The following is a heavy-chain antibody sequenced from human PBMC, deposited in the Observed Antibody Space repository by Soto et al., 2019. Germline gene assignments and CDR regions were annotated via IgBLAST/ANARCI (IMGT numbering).Heavy chain of an antibody. Sequence: PSETLSLTCAVYGGSFSGYYWSWIRQPPGKGLEWIGEINHSGSTNYNPSLKSRVTISVDTSKNQFSLKLSSVTAADTAVYYCARGRVTIFGVRPPDYWGQGTLVTVSS. CDR1: GGSFSGYY. CDR3: ARGRVTIFGVRPPDY. CDR2: INHSGST. J-gene: IGHJ4*02. V-gene: IGHV4-34*01. D-gene: IGHD3-3*01.